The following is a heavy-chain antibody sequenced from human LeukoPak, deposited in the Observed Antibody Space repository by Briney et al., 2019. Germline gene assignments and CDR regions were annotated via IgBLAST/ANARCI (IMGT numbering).Heavy chain of an antibody. V-gene: IGHV5-10-1*01. J-gene: IGHJ4*02. D-gene: IGHD3-3*01. Sequence: GESLWISCKGSGYSFTSYWISWVRQMPGKGLEWMGRIDPSDSYTNYSPSFQGHVTISADKSISTAYLQWSSLKASDTAMYYCARGGSGYSPPEYWGQGTLVTVSS. CDR3: ARGGSGYSPPEY. CDR2: IDPSDSYT. CDR1: GYSFTSYW.